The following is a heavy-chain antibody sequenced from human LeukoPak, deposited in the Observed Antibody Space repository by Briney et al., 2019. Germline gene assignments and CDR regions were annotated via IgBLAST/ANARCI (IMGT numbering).Heavy chain of an antibody. CDR3: ARSGGTSARYFDWT. Sequence: GGSLRLSCAASGFTFSLCGMHWVRQAPGKGLEWISVIYSGGSTYYADSVKGRFTISRDNSKNTLYLQMNSLRAEDTAVYYCARSGGTSARYFDWTWGQGTLVTVSS. CDR1: GFTFSLCG. V-gene: IGHV3-53*01. CDR2: IYSGGST. J-gene: IGHJ4*02. D-gene: IGHD3-9*01.